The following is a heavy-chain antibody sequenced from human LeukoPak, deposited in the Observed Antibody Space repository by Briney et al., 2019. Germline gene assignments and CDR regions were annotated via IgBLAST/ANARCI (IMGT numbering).Heavy chain of an antibody. CDR3: ARDKADPYSYGYWDY. D-gene: IGHD5-18*01. CDR1: GGTFSSYA. Sequence: GASVKVSCKASGGTFSSYAISWVRQAPGQGLEWVGRIIPILGIANYAQKFQGRVTITADKSTSTAYMELSSLRSEDTAVYYCARDKADPYSYGYWDYWGQGTLVTVSS. CDR2: IIPILGIA. J-gene: IGHJ4*02. V-gene: IGHV1-69*04.